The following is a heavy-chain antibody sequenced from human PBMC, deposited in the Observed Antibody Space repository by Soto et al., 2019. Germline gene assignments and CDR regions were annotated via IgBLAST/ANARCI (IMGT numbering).Heavy chain of an antibody. D-gene: IGHD6-6*01. CDR1: GYTFSTYG. J-gene: IGHJ5*02. Sequence: ASVKVSCKASGYTFSTYGINWVRQAPGQGPEWVGWISAYNGNTNYAQKFQGRVTMTTDTPTSTACMELRSLRSDDTAVYYCARDREAARPGWFDPWGQGTLVTVSS. V-gene: IGHV1-18*04. CDR3: ARDREAARPGWFDP. CDR2: ISAYNGNT.